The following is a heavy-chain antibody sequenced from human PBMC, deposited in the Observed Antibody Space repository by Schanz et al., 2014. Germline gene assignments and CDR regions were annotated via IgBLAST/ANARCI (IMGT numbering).Heavy chain of an antibody. CDR1: GGTFSTYP. J-gene: IGHJ4*02. D-gene: IGHD2-21*01. CDR3: ARDRLECGAECYSVEVFEI. CDR2: IIPSLGLA. V-gene: IGHV1-69*04. Sequence: QVQLVQSEAEVKKPGSSVKVSCKASGGTFSTYPINWLRQAPGQGLEWMGRIIPSLGLAKYEQKFQDKVTITADTSTTTAYMELSGLRSEDTAVYYCARDRLECGAECYSVEVFEIWGQGTLVTVSS.